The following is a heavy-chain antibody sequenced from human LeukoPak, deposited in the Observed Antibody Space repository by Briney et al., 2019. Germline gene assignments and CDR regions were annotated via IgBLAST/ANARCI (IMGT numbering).Heavy chain of an antibody. D-gene: IGHD2-15*01. CDR3: ARGYAPKYCSGGSCPRYSDL. CDR1: GGSFSGYY. Sequence: SETLSLTCAVYGGSFSGYYWSWIRQPPGKGLEWIGEINHSGSTNYNPSLKSRVTISVDTSKNQFSLKLSSVTAADTAVYYCARGYAPKYCSGGSCPRYSDLWGRGTLVTVSS. CDR2: INHSGST. V-gene: IGHV4-34*01. J-gene: IGHJ2*01.